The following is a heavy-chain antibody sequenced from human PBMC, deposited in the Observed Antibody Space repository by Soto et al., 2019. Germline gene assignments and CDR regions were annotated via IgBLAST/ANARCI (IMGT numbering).Heavy chain of an antibody. CDR1: GGSISNYF. CDR2: IYNSGST. Sequence: SQTLSLTCTVSGGSISNYFWVWIRQPPGKGLEWIGYIYNSGSTNYNPSLKSRVTISVDTSKNQFSLKLSSVTAADTAVYYCARVSSSSWKNYSYYYGMDVWGQGTTVTVSS. CDR3: ARVSSSSWKNYSYYYGMDV. V-gene: IGHV4-59*01. D-gene: IGHD6-13*01. J-gene: IGHJ6*02.